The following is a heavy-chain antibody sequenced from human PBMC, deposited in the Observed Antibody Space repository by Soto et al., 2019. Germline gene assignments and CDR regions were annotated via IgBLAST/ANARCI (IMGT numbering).Heavy chain of an antibody. D-gene: IGHD6-13*01. CDR3: AAATRSSSWYRPTG. CDR1: GFTFTSSA. CDR2: IAVGSGNT. V-gene: IGHV1-58*01. J-gene: IGHJ4*02. Sequence: GASVKVSCKASGFTFTSSAVQWVRQARGQRLEWIGWIAVGSGNTNYAQKFQERVTITRDMSTSTAYMELSSLRSEDTAVYYCAAATRSSSWYRPTGWGQGTLVTVSS.